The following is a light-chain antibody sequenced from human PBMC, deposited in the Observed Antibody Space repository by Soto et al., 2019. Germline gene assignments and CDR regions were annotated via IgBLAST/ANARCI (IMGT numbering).Light chain of an antibody. Sequence: EIVLTQSPGTLTLAPGERATLSCRTSQTLSSSFLAWYQQTPGQAPRLLIYDTSTRAIDIPDRFSGSGSGTDFTLTISRLEPEDFAVYYCQQYCYLGTFGQGTKVEFK. CDR2: DTS. CDR3: QQYCYLGT. CDR1: QTLSSSF. J-gene: IGKJ1*01. V-gene: IGKV3-20*01.